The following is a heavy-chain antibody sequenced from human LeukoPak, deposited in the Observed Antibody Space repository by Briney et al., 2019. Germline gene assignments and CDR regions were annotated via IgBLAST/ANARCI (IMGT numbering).Heavy chain of an antibody. D-gene: IGHD7-27*01. V-gene: IGHV1-69*04. CDR2: IIPILGIA. Sequence: GASVKVSCKASGGTFSSYAISWVRQAPGQGLEWMGRIIPILGIANYAQKFQGRVTITADKSTSTAYMELSSLRSEDTAVYYCARGSNWEYFDYWGQGTLVTVSS. CDR1: GGTFSSYA. CDR3: ARGSNWEYFDY. J-gene: IGHJ4*02.